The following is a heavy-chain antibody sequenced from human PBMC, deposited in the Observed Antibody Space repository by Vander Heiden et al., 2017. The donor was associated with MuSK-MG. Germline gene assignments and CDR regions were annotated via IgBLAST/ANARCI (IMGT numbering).Heavy chain of an antibody. D-gene: IGHD6-19*01. CDR1: GFTFSSYW. V-gene: IGHV3-7*01. CDR2: IKQDGSEK. CDR3: AREINGAVADAFDI. J-gene: IGHJ3*02. Sequence: EVQLVESGGGLVQPGGSLRLSCAASGFTFSSYWMSWVRQAPGKGLEWVANIKQDGSEKYYVDSVKGRFTISRDNAKNSLYLQMNSLRAEDTAVYYCAREINGAVADAFDIWGQGTMVTVSS.